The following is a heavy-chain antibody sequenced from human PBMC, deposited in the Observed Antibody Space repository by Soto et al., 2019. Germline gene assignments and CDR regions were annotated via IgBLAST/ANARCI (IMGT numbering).Heavy chain of an antibody. D-gene: IGHD4-17*01. CDR1: GFSFGDYI. CDR3: ASPRDYCVTTSNCFIAFDI. J-gene: IGHJ3*02. Sequence: AQLVESGGSLVKPGGSLRLSCAASGFSFGDYIMNWVRQAPGRGLEWVASISHSGSYIFYADSVKGRFTISRDNSRESLSLQMNSLRVDDTAIYYCASPRDYCVTTSNCFIAFDIWGQGTRVTVSS. V-gene: IGHV3-21*01. CDR2: ISHSGSYI.